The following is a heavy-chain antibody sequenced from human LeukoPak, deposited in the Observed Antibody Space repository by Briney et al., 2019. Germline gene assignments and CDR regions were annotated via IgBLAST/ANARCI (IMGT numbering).Heavy chain of an antibody. CDR2: INDRGST. J-gene: IGHJ5*02. CDR3: ARGRVTDNWNGGHWFDP. D-gene: IGHD1-20*01. V-gene: IGHV4-34*01. Sequence: SETLSLTCAVYDKSLKGYYWSWIRQPPGKGLEWIGQINDRGSTNYNPSLKSRVTISLDTPKKQFSLRLSSVTAADTAVFYCARGRVTDNWNGGHWFDPWGRGTLVIVCS. CDR1: DKSLKGYY.